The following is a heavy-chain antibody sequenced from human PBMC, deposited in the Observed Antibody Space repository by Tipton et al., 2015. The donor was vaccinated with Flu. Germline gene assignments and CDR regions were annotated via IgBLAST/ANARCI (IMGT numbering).Heavy chain of an antibody. J-gene: IGHJ4*02. V-gene: IGHV3-53*01. CDR1: GFTVSSNY. CDR2: IYSGGST. D-gene: IGHD2-2*01. CDR3: ARGRGYCVTTTCFLPFDF. Sequence: QLVQSGGGLIQRGGSLRLSCVVSGFTVSSNYMTWVRQAPGKGLEWVSVIYSGGSTNYADSVKGRFTISRDNSKNTLYLQMNSLRAEDTAVYYCARGRGYCVTTTCFLPFDFWGQGTLVTVSS.